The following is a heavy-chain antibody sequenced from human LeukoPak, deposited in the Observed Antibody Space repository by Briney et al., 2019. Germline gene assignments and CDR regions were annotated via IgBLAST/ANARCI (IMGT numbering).Heavy chain of an antibody. D-gene: IGHD3-22*01. CDR3: TRDSTAYYYDSCGYYAAVPDY. Sequence: GGPLRLSCTASGFTFGGYAMSWIRQAPGKGLEWVGLIRNKAYGRTTEYAASVKGRFTISRDDSKSIAYLQMNSLKTEDTAVYYCTRDSTAYYYDSCGYYAAVPDYWGQGALVTVSS. CDR1: GFTFGGYA. J-gene: IGHJ4*02. V-gene: IGHV3-49*03. CDR2: IRNKAYGRTT.